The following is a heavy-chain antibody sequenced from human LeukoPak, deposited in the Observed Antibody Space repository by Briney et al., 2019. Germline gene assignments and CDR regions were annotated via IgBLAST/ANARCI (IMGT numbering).Heavy chain of an antibody. CDR2: ISGYNGDT. CDR3: ARGRFRVAFDI. V-gene: IGHV1-18*01. CDR1: GYTFTSYG. D-gene: IGHD3-3*01. Sequence: ASVKVSCKASGYTFTSYGISWVRQAPGQGLEWMGWISGYNGDTNYEQNLRGRVTMTIDTSTSTAYMELRSLTSDDTAVYYCARGRFRVAFDIWGQGTMVSVSS. J-gene: IGHJ3*02.